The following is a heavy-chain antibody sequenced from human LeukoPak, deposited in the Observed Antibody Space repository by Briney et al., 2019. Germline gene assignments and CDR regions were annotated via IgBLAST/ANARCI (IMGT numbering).Heavy chain of an antibody. CDR3: ARDSGQRSHYYYYYYMDV. J-gene: IGHJ6*03. V-gene: IGHV1-18*04. D-gene: IGHD5-12*01. CDR1: GYTFTGYY. Sequence: PGASVKVSCKASGYTFTGYYMHWVRQAPGQGLEWMGWISAYNGNTNYAQKLQGRVTMTTDTSTSTAYMELRSLRSDDTAVYYCARDSGQRSHYYYYYYMDVWGKGTTVTVSS. CDR2: ISAYNGNT.